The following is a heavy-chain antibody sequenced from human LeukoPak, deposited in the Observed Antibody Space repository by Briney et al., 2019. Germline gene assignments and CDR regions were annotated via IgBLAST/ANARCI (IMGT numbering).Heavy chain of an antibody. CDR1: GGSISSGDYY. J-gene: IGHJ4*02. CDR3: AGTSYYFDY. V-gene: IGHV4-30-4*01. Sequence: SATLSLSCTVSGGSISSGDYYCGWLRQPPGKGLEWIGYIYYGGSTYYNPSLKSRVTISVDTSKNQFSLKLSSVTAADTAVYYCAGTSYYFDYWGQGTLVTVSS. CDR2: IYYGGST. D-gene: IGHD1-1*01.